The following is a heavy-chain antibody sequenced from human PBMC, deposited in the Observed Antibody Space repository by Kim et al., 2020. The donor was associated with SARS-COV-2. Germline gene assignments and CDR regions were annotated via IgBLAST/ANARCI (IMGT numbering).Heavy chain of an antibody. CDR3: ARVGSVGREDY. J-gene: IGHJ4*02. V-gene: IGHV4-34*01. Sequence: NHDNPSIKGRVTISVDPSKNQFSLKLTSVTAADTAVYYCARVGSVGREDYWGQGTLVTVSS. CDR2: N. D-gene: IGHD2-2*01.